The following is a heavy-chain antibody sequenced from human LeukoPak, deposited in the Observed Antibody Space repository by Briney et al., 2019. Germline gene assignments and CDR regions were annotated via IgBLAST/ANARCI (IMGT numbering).Heavy chain of an antibody. D-gene: IGHD5-18*01. CDR3: AKDQGRGYTYGLYYFDY. J-gene: IGHJ4*02. V-gene: IGHV1-2*02. CDR2: INPNTGDT. Sequence: ASVKVSCKASGYTFTGYYMHWVRQAPGQGLEWMGWINPNTGDTNYAQKFQGRVTMTRDTSSSTAYMELSRLRSDDTAMYYCAKDQGRGYTYGLYYFDYWGQGTLVTVSS. CDR1: GYTFTGYY.